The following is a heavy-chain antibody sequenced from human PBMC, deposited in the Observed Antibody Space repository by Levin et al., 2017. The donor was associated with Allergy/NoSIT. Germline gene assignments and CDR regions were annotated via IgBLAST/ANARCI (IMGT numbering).Heavy chain of an antibody. CDR2: ISGSGGST. D-gene: IGHD5-12*01. V-gene: IGHV3-23*01. J-gene: IGHJ4*02. CDR3: AKVTGNSWLRVSVYFDY. CDR1: GFTFSSYA. Sequence: AGGSLRLSCAASGFTFSSYAMSWVRQAPGKGLEWVSAISGSGGSTYYADSVKGRFTISRDNSKNTLYLQMNSLRAEDTAVYYCAKVTGNSWLRVSVYFDYWGQGTLVTVSS.